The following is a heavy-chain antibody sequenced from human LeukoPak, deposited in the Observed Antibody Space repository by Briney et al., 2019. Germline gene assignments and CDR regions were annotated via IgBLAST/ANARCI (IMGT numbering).Heavy chain of an antibody. CDR2: IYHSGST. Sequence: SETLSLTCAVSGYSFSSGYYWGWIRQPPGKGLEWIGSIYHSGSTYYNPSLKSRVTISVDTSKNQFSLKLSSVTAADTAVYYCARRIFGVVIILSSMGAFDIWGQGTMVTVSS. D-gene: IGHD3-3*01. V-gene: IGHV4-38-2*01. CDR3: ARRIFGVVIILSSMGAFDI. J-gene: IGHJ3*02. CDR1: GYSFSSGYY.